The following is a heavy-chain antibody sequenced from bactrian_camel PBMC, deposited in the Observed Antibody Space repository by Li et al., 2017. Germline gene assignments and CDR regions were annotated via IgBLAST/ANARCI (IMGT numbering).Heavy chain of an antibody. CDR2: IDLEGNT. CDR1: VDTYYSYSSNS. Sequence: HVQLVESGGGSVQAGGSLRLSCAASVDTYYSYSSNSMGWFRQAPGKEREGVAVIDLEGNTKYDDSVKGRFTISKGSAENTVYLQMNNLSPEDTAMYQCAVSPPGERWLLLHLDPRRYDDWGRGTQVTVS. D-gene: IGHD2*01. J-gene: IGHJ4*01. V-gene: IGHV3S53*01. CDR3: AVSPPGERWLLLHLDPRRYDD.